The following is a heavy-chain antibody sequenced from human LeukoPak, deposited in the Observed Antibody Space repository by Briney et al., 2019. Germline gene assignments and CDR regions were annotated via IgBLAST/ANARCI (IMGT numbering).Heavy chain of an antibody. CDR1: GGSIRSHY. V-gene: IGHV4-59*11. D-gene: IGHD3-22*01. J-gene: IGHJ4*02. CDR2: IYYSGST. CDR3: ARGGGDYDSSPFDY. Sequence: SETLSLTCSVSGGSIRSHYWSWIRQPPGKGLEWIGYIYYSGSTYYNPSLKSRVTISVDTSKNHFSLKLSSVTAADTAVYYCARGGGDYDSSPFDYSGQGTLVTVSS.